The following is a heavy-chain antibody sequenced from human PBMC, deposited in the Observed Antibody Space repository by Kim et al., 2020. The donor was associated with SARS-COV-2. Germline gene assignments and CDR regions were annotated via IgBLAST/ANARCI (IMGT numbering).Heavy chain of an antibody. V-gene: IGHV4-39*01. CDR3: ATAPYHYLWGNDRGGGFDT. CDR1: GGSISSNTFF. D-gene: IGHD3-16*02. CDR2: MYYSGNT. J-gene: IGHJ4*02. Sequence: SETLSLTCTVSGGSISSNTFFWVWIRQPPEKGLEWIGTMYYSGNTFYNPSLKSRVAISVDTSKNQFSLKLSPVTAADTAVYDCATAPYHYLWGNDRGGGFDTWGQGILVTVSS.